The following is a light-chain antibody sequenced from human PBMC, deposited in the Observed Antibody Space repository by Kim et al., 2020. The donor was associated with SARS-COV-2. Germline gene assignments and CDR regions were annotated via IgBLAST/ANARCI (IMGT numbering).Light chain of an antibody. J-gene: IGLJ2*01. V-gene: IGLV3-21*01. CDR1: GRKS. CDR2: YDS. Sequence: GRKSIPWSNRKPGQAPVLVIYYDSDRPPGVSERFSASNSGNTATLAISSVEPGDEADYYCQVWENTLRTFGGGTQLTVL. CDR3: QVWENTLRT.